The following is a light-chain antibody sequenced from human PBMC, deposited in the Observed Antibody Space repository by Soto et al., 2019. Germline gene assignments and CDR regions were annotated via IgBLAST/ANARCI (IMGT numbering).Light chain of an antibody. Sequence: QSFLTQSPSVSGTPGQRVTISCSGSSSNIGNNPVSWYQHVPGAAPKLLIYTNSQRPLGVPVRFSGSKSGTSASLTISGLQSEDEADYYCATWDDIGYVSGIGTKVTVL. J-gene: IGLJ1*01. CDR3: ATWDDIGYV. CDR2: TNS. CDR1: SSNIGNNP. V-gene: IGLV1-44*01.